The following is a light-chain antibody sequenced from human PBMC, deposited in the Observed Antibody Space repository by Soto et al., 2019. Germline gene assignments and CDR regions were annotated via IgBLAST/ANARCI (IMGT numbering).Light chain of an antibody. CDR3: ASYTISNTVV. V-gene: IGLV2-14*03. J-gene: IGLJ2*01. CDR2: DVS. Sequence: QSVLTQPASVSGSPGQAITISCTGTTNDIGRFNYVSWYQHHPGKAPKLMVYDVSNRPSGLSNRFFGSKSGNTASLIISGLQTEDEADYYCASYTISNTVVFGGGTKLTVL. CDR1: TNDIGRFNY.